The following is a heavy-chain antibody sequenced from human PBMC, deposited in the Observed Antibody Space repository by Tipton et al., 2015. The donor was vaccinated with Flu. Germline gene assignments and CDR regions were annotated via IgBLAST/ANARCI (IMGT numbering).Heavy chain of an antibody. CDR3: AKGVSSIAARPVGY. CDR1: GFTFSSYA. Sequence: SLRLSCAASGFTFSSYAMSWVRQAPGKGLEWVSAISGSGGSTYYADSVKDRFTISRDNSKNTLYLQMNSLRAEDTAVYYCAKGVSSIAARPVGYWGQGTLVTVSS. J-gene: IGHJ4*02. V-gene: IGHV3-23*01. D-gene: IGHD6-6*01. CDR2: ISGSGGST.